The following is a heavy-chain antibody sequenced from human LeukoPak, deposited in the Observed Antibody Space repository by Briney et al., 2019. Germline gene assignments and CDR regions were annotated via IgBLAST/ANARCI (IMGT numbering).Heavy chain of an antibody. D-gene: IGHD2-2*01. Sequence: GVSLRLSCAASGFIFSRYNMNWVRQAPGKGLEWVSSINPNGDYIDYADSVKGRFTISRDNAKTTVYLQMNNLRAEDTAVYYCVSFYETYWGRGTLVTLSS. CDR3: VSFYETY. J-gene: IGHJ4*02. V-gene: IGHV3-21*01. CDR1: GFIFSRYN. CDR2: INPNGDYI.